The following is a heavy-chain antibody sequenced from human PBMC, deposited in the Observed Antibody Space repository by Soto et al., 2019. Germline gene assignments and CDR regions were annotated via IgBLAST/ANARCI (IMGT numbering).Heavy chain of an antibody. D-gene: IGHD5-12*01. CDR2: IYYSGST. Sequence: SETLSLTCTVSGGSISSSSYYWGWIRQPPGKGLEWIGSIYYSGSTYYNPSLKSRVTISVDTSKNQFSLKLSSVTAADTAVYYCARQSLEMATITYFDYWGQGTLVTVSS. CDR1: GGSISSSSYY. V-gene: IGHV4-39*01. CDR3: ARQSLEMATITYFDY. J-gene: IGHJ4*02.